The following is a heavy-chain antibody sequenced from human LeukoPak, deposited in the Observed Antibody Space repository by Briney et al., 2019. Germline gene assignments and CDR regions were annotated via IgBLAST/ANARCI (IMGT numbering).Heavy chain of an antibody. Sequence: GGSLRVSCAASGFTFRSYGMHWVRQAPGKGLEWVAFIRYDGSDKYYADSVKGRFTISRDNSKNTLYLQMNSLRVEDTAVYYCRSSSSDYWGQGTLVTVSS. CDR1: GFTFRSYG. CDR2: IRYDGSDK. D-gene: IGHD6-6*01. V-gene: IGHV3-30*02. J-gene: IGHJ4*02. CDR3: RSSSSDY.